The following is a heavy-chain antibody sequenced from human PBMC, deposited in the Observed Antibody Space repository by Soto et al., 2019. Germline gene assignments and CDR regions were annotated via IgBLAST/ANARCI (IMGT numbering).Heavy chain of an antibody. CDR2: IYSGGST. CDR1: GFTVSSNY. J-gene: IGHJ1*01. D-gene: IGHD3-22*01. CDR3: ERDLVESGYPEYFQH. V-gene: IGHV3-53*01. Sequence: EVQLVESGGGLIQPGGSLRLSCAASGFTVSSNYMSWVRQAPGKGLEWVSVIYSGGSTYYADSVKGRFTISRDNSKNTLNLQLNSLRAEDTAVNYCERDLVESGYPEYFQHWGQGTLVTVSS.